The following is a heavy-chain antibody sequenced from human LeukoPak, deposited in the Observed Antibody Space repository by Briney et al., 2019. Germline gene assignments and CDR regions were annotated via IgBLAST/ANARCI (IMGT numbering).Heavy chain of an antibody. J-gene: IGHJ5*02. CDR3: ARRLTQYDCFDP. CDR2: TYYRSTWYN. Sequence: LSQTLSLTCAISGDSVSSNSVTWNWIRQSPSRGLEWLGRTYYRSTWYNDYAVSVRGRITVNPDTSKNQFSLHLHSVTPEDTAVYYCARRLTQYDCFDPWGQGILVTVSS. D-gene: IGHD2-2*01. V-gene: IGHV6-1*01. CDR1: GDSVSSNSVT.